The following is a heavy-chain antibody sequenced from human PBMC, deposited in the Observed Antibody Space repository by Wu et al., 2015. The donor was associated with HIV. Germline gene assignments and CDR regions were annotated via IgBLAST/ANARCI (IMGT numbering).Heavy chain of an antibody. CDR1: GYTFTNYY. J-gene: IGHJ4*02. D-gene: IGHD3-22*01. CDR3: ARARVHYDSSGYYFDY. CDR2: INPSGGST. Sequence: QVQLVQSGAEVKKPGDSVKVSCKASGYTFTNYYMHWVRQAPGQGLEWMGIINPSGGSTSYAQKFQGRVTMTRDTSTSTVYMELSSLRSEDTAVYYCARARVHYDSSGYYFDYWGQGTLVTVSS. V-gene: IGHV1-46*01.